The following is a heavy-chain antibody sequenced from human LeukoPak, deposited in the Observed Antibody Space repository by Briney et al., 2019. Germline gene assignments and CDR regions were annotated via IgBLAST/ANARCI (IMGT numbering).Heavy chain of an antibody. CDR3: ARHIPRGNNYFDC. CDR2: IKEDGSGK. D-gene: IGHD1/OR15-1a*01. V-gene: IGHV3-7*01. CDR1: GFTFSGHW. J-gene: IGHJ4*02. Sequence: GGSLRLSCAASGFTFSGHWMTWVRQAPGKRLEWVANIKEDGSGKFYADSVEGRFTVSRDNAKNSLSLQMNSLGAEDTAVYYCARHIPRGNNYFDCWGQGTLVTVSS.